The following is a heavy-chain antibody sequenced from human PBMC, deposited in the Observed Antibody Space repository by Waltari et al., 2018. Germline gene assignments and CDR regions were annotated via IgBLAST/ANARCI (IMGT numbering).Heavy chain of an antibody. J-gene: IGHJ4*01. D-gene: IGHD1-26*01. CDR3: ARTRLMNYELLSVPTFVDF. V-gene: IGHV4-34*01. CDR1: GLTFKHFA. Sequence: VQLVESGGGLVQPGGSLRLSCAASGLTFKHFAMGWVRQAPGKGLEWIGEIKYSGRTTYNPSLRSRVTISVDTSKNQFFLNLRSVTAADTAVYYCARTRLMNYELLSVPTFVDFWGHGVLVTVAS. CDR2: IKYSGRT.